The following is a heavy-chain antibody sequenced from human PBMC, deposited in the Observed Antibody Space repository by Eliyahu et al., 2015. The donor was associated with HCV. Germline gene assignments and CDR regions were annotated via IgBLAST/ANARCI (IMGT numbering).Heavy chain of an antibody. CDR1: S. Sequence: SMHQVRQAHAQGLDWMGRGCPSDDSINYAEKFQGRLTMTRETSTSTAFMEVRSLRCENTAMYYCPYWYDSTGYSDDWGQGTQVTVSS. CDR2: GCPSDDSI. D-gene: IGHD2-8*02. J-gene: IGHJ4*02. V-gene: IGHV1/OR15-9*01. CDR3: PYWYDSTGYSDD.